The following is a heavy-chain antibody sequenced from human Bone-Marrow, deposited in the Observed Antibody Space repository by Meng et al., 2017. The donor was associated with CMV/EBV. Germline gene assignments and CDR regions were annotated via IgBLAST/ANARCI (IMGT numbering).Heavy chain of an antibody. CDR1: GYTFTGYY. D-gene: IGHD2-2*01. Sequence: ASVKVSCKASGYTFTGYYMHWVRQAPGQGLEWMGWINPNSGGTNYAQKFQGRVTMTRDTSISTAYMELSSLRSEDTAVYYCARDVVPAATLPGGAFDIWGQGTMVTVSS. J-gene: IGHJ3*02. CDR3: ARDVVPAATLPGGAFDI. CDR2: INPNSGGT. V-gene: IGHV1-2*02.